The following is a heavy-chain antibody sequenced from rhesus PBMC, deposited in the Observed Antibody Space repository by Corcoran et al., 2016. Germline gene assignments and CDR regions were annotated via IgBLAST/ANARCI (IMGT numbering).Heavy chain of an antibody. J-gene: IGHJ1*01. CDR2: IRSGGSN. D-gene: IGHD2-8*01. Sequence: QVQLQESGPGLVKPSETLSLTCAVSGYSIIGGYYWGWIRQPPGKGLDWIVHIRSGGSNYLNPSLKSRVTISTDTSKNQFSLKLSSVTAADTAVYYCAREGGGYCSGGVCYGGEYFEFWGQGALVTVSS. CDR3: AREGGGYCSGGVCYGGEYFEF. CDR1: GYSIIGGYY. V-gene: IGHV4S14*01.